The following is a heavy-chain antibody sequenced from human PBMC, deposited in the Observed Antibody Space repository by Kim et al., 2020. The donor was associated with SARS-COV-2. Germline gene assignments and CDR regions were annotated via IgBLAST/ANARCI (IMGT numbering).Heavy chain of an antibody. J-gene: IGHJ4*02. CDR2: IYYSGST. D-gene: IGHD3-22*01. Sequence: SETLSLTCTVSGGSISSYYWSWIRQPPGKGLEWIGYIYYSGSTNYNPSLKSRVTISVDTSKNQFSLKLSSVTAADTAVYYCARESTYYYDSSGYFSSNFDYWGRGTLVTVSS. V-gene: IGHV4-59*13. CDR1: GGSISSYY. CDR3: ARESTYYYDSSGYFSSNFDY.